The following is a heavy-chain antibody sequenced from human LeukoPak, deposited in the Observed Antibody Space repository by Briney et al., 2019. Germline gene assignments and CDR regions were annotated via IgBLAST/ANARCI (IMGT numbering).Heavy chain of an antibody. V-gene: IGHV3-74*01. Sequence: GGSLRLSCAASRFTFSTYWMHWVRQAPGKGLVWVSRINSDGSSTGYADSVKDRFTISRDNSKNTLYLQMNSLRAEDTAVYYCAKVRFGVTARYYFDYWGQGTLVTVSS. D-gene: IGHD3-10*01. CDR1: RFTFSTYW. CDR2: INSDGSST. J-gene: IGHJ4*02. CDR3: AKVRFGVTARYYFDY.